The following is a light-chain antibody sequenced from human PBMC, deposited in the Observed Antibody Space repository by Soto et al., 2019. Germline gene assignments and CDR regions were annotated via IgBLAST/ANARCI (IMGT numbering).Light chain of an antibody. CDR2: AAS. J-gene: IGKJ1*01. V-gene: IGKV1-27*01. CDR1: QGISNY. CDR3: QEYDSAPGT. Sequence: DIPMTQSPSSLSASVGDRVTITCRASQGISNYLAWYQQKPGKVPKLLIYAASTLQSGVPSRFSGSGSGTDITLTISSLQAEDVATYYCQEYDSAPGTFGQGTKVEIK.